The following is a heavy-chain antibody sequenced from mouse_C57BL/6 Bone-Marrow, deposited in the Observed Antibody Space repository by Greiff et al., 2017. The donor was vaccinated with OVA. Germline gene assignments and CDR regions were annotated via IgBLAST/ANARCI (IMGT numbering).Heavy chain of an antibody. Sequence: QVHVKQSGPELVKPGASVKLSCKASGYTFTSYDINWVKQRPGQGLEWIGWIYPRDGSTKYNEKFKGKATLTVDTSSSTAYMELHSLTSEDSAVYFCARAQATPPYAMDYWGQGTSVTVSS. J-gene: IGHJ4*01. CDR2: IYPRDGST. V-gene: IGHV1-85*01. CDR1: GYTFTSYD. D-gene: IGHD3-2*02. CDR3: ARAQATPPYAMDY.